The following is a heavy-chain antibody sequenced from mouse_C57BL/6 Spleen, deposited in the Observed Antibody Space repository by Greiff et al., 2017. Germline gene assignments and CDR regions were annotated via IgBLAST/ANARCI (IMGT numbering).Heavy chain of an antibody. Sequence: VHVKQSGPVLVKPGPSVKISCKASGFTFTDYYMHWVKQSHGKSLEWIGLVYPYNGGTSYNQKFKGKATLTVDTSSSTAYMELNSLTSEDSAVYYCARSLITTVVARYWYFDVWGTGTTVTVSS. CDR1: GFTFTDYY. CDR3: ARSLITTVVARYWYFDV. CDR2: VYPYNGGT. D-gene: IGHD1-1*01. J-gene: IGHJ1*03. V-gene: IGHV1-36*01.